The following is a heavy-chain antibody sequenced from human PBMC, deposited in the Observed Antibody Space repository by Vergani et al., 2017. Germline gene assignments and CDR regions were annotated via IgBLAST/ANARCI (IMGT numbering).Heavy chain of an antibody. D-gene: IGHD6-19*01. CDR1: GFTFSSYS. V-gene: IGHV3-21*01. J-gene: IGHJ4*02. Sequence: VQLVESGGGLVKPGGSLRLSCAASGFTFSSYSMNWVRQAPGKGLEWVSSISSSSSYIYYADSVKGRFTISRDNAKNSLYLQMNSLRAEDTAVYYGARAGEKAVAGYDYWGQGTLVTVSS. CDR3: ARAGEKAVAGYDY. CDR2: ISSSSSYI.